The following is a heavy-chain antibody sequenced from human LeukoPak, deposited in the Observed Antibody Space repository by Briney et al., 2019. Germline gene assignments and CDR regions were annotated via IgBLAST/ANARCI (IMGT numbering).Heavy chain of an antibody. CDR1: GVSISSGGYY. CDR3: ARAGGVWLEFDY. V-gene: IGHV4-31*03. J-gene: IGHJ4*02. D-gene: IGHD2-8*02. CDR2: IFYSGST. Sequence: PSQTLSLTCTVSGVSISSGGYYWSWIRQHPGKGLEWIGYIFYSGSTYYNPSLKSRVTISVDTSKNQFSLKLSSVTAEDTAVYYCARAGGVWLEFDYWGQGTLVTASS.